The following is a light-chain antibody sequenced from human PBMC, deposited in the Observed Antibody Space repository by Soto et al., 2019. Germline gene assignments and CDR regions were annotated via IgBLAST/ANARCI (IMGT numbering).Light chain of an antibody. CDR1: QSLLYSSNNKNY. Sequence: IVMTQSPDSLAVSLGERATINCKSSQSLLYSSNNKNYLAWYQQKPGQPPKLLIYWASTRESGVPDRFSGSGSGTDFTLTISSLQAEDVAVYYCQQCYSTPPTFGQGTKLEIK. V-gene: IGKV4-1*01. CDR3: QQCYSTPPT. J-gene: IGKJ2*01. CDR2: WAS.